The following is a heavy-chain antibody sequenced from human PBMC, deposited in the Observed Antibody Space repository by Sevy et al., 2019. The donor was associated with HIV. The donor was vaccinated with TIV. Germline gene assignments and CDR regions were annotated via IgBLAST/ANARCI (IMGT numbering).Heavy chain of an antibody. CDR2: TRNKADGYTT. Sequence: GGSLRLSCAASGFTFSDHYMEWVRRAPGKGLEWVGRTRNKADGYTTEYAASVKGRFTISRDDSENSLYLQMNSLKTEETAVYYCSTHAGIAAAGRVFDYWGQGALVTVSS. CDR3: STHAGIAAAGRVFDY. V-gene: IGHV3-72*01. CDR1: GFTFSDHY. J-gene: IGHJ4*02. D-gene: IGHD6-13*01.